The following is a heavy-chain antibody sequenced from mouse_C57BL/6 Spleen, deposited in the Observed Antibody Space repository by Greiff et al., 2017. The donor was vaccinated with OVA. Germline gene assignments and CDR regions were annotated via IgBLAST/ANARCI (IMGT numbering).Heavy chain of an antibody. CDR1: GFNIKNTY. Sequence: EVQLQQSVAELVRPGASVKLSCTASGFNIKNTYMHWVKQRPEQGLEWIGRIDPANGNTKYAPKVPGQATITADTSSHTAYLQLSSLTSEDTAIYYCARWGGSGYGYFDYWGQGTTLTVSS. J-gene: IGHJ2*01. CDR3: ARWGGSGYGYFDY. V-gene: IGHV14-3*01. D-gene: IGHD3-2*02. CDR2: IDPANGNT.